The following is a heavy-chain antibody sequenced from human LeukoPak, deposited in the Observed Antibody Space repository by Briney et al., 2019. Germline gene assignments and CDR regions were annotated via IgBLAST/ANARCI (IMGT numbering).Heavy chain of an antibody. CDR2: IIPIFGTP. J-gene: IGHJ1*01. CDR1: GGTLRNSA. CDR3: ASLAPAATSQAY. V-gene: IGHV1-69*13. D-gene: IGHD2-2*01. Sequence: SVKVSCKASGGTLRNSAINWVRQAPGQGLEWMGGIIPIFGTPLYAQKFQGRVTITADESTSTSYMELSSLRSEDSAVFYCASLAPAATSQAYWGQGTLVTVSS.